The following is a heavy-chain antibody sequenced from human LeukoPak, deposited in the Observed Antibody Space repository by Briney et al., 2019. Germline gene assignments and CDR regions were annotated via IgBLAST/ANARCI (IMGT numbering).Heavy chain of an antibody. D-gene: IGHD3/OR15-3a*01. J-gene: IGHJ3*02. CDR3: ARHGLYTDAFDI. V-gene: IGHV4-59*01. CDR1: GGSISSYY. CDR2: IYYSGST. Sequence: SETLSLTCTVSGGSISSYYWSWIRQPPGKGLEWIGYIYYSGSTNYNPSLKSRVTISVDTSKNQFSLKLSSVTAAGTAVYYCARHGLYTDAFDIWGQGTVVTVSS.